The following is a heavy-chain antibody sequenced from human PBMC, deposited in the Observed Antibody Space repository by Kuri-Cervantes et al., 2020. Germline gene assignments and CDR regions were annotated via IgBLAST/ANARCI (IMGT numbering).Heavy chain of an antibody. Sequence: GESLKISCAAFGFTFSSYAMHWVRQAPGKGLEWVAVISYDGSNKYYADSVKGRFTISRDNAKNSLYLQMNNLRAEDTAIYYCARGVCAGCAFEIWGQGTMVTVSS. J-gene: IGHJ3*02. CDR1: GFTFSSYA. D-gene: IGHD3-3*01. CDR3: ARGVCAGCAFEI. CDR2: ISYDGSNK. V-gene: IGHV3-30-3*01.